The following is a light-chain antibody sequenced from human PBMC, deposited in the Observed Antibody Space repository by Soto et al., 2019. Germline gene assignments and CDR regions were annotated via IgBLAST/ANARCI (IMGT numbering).Light chain of an antibody. CDR3: QQFDNSLWT. Sequence: EIVLTQSPGTLSLSPGDRATLSCRASQSVSTNNFAWYQQRPGQAPRLLIYGASSRATGIPDRFSGSGSGTDFTLTISRLEPEDFEVYYCQQFDNSLWTFGQGTKVDIX. J-gene: IGKJ1*01. CDR2: GAS. V-gene: IGKV3-20*01. CDR1: QSVSTNN.